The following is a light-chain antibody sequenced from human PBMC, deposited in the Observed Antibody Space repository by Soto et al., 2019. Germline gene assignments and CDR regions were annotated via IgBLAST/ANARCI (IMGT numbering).Light chain of an antibody. CDR1: SSDVGGYNY. J-gene: IGLJ2*01. CDR2: DVN. V-gene: IGLV2-11*01. Sequence: QSVLTQPRSVSESPGQSVAISCTGTSSDVGGYNYVSWYLQHPGKAPKLLVYDVNKRPSGVSDRFSGSKSGNTASLTISGLQAEDEADYYCCSYSGSYTLIFGGGTKLTVL. CDR3: CSYSGSYTLI.